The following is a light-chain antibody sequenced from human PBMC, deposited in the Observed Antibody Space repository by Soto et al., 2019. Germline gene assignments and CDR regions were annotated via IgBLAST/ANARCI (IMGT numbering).Light chain of an antibody. Sequence: DVVMTQSPLSLPVTLGQPASISCRSSQSLAYSDGNTYLSWFQQRPGQSPRRQIYKVSNRDSGVPDRYSGSGSGTDFTLKISGVEAEDGGVYYCMQGTYWPNAFGQGTKLEIK. CDR3: MQGTYWPNA. CDR1: QSLAYSDGNTY. J-gene: IGKJ2*01. CDR2: KVS. V-gene: IGKV2-30*01.